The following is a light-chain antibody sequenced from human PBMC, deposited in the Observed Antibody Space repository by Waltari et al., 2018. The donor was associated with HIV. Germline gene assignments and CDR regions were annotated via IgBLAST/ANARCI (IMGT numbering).Light chain of an antibody. J-gene: IGKJ2*01. CDR2: GAS. Sequence: EIVMTQSPATLSVSPGERATLSCRASQSVRSNLAWYQQKPGQAPRLLIYGASTRATGITLRFSCSGSGTDFSLTISSLQSEDFAIYYCQQYNNWPPYTFGQGTKLEIK. CDR1: QSVRSN. CDR3: QQYNNWPPYT. V-gene: IGKV3-15*01.